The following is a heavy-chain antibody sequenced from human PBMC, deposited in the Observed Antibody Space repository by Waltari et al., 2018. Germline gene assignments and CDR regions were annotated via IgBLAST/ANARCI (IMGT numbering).Heavy chain of an antibody. CDR2: INHSGST. CDR1: GGSFSGYY. Sequence: QVQLQQWGAGLLKPSETLSLTCAVYGGSFSGYYWSWIRQPPGKGLEWIGEINHSGSTNYNPSLNSRVTISVDTSKNQFSLKLSSVTAADTAVYYCARVGGDGDYYFDYWGQGTLVTVSS. CDR3: ARVGGDGDYYFDY. V-gene: IGHV4-34*01. D-gene: IGHD4-17*01. J-gene: IGHJ4*02.